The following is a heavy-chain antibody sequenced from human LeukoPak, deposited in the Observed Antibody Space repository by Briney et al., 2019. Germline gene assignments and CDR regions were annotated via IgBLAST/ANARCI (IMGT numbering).Heavy chain of an antibody. V-gene: IGHV4-4*07. J-gene: IGHJ5*02. Sequence: SETLSLTCSVPGGSISGYYWSWIRQPAGKGLEWIGHIYNSGTINYNPSLKSRVTMSVDTSKNHFSLKLRSVTAADTAVYYCARDKYSNYGNWLVPWGQGTRVTVSS. CDR3: ARDKYSNYGNWLVP. D-gene: IGHD4-11*01. CDR1: GGSISGYY. CDR2: IYNSGTI.